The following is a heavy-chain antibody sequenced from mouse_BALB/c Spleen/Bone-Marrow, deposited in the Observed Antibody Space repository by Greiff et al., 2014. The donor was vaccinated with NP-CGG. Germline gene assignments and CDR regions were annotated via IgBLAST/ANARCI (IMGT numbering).Heavy chain of an antibody. Sequence: EVQLQQSGAELVKPGASVKLSCTASGFNIKDTYLHWVKQRPGQGLDWIGRIDPAIFTKYDPKFQGKATITADTSSNTAYLHLSSLTSEDTAVYYCASYRYGWYFDVWGAWTTVTVSS. D-gene: IGHD2-14*01. J-gene: IGHJ1*01. CDR2: IDPAIFT. V-gene: IGHV14-3*02. CDR3: ASYRYGWYFDV. CDR1: GFNIKDTY.